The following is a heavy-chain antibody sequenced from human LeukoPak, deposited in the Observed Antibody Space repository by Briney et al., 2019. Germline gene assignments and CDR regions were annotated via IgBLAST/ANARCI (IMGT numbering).Heavy chain of an antibody. CDR1: GFSFDDYA. CDR2: INWNSGNI. CDR3: ARGPSVGSGWSPDL. D-gene: IGHD6-19*01. J-gene: IGHJ5*02. Sequence: PGGSLRLSCAASGFSFDDYAMHWGGQVPGKGRGGVSTINWNSGNIEYADSVKGRFTISRDNAKNSLYQQMNSLRAEDTALYYCARGPSVGSGWSPDLWGQGTLVTVSS. V-gene: IGHV3-9*01.